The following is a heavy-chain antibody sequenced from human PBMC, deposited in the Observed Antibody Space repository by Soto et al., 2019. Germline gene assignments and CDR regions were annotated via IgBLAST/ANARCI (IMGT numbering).Heavy chain of an antibody. Sequence: EVQLVESGGGLVQPGRSLRLSCAASGFTFADYAMHWVRQAPGRGLEWVSGISCNSGTIAYADSVKGRFTISRDNAKNSLYLQMNSLRAEDTAFYYCAKDTLYSSGWFWGRGTLVTVSS. CDR3: AKDTLYSSGWF. D-gene: IGHD6-19*01. V-gene: IGHV3-9*01. CDR1: GFTFADYA. CDR2: ISCNSGTI. J-gene: IGHJ4*02.